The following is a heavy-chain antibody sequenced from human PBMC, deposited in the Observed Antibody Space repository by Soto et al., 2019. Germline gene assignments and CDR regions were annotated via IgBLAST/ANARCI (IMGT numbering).Heavy chain of an antibody. Sequence: QVQLQESGPGLVKPSQTLSLTCTVSGGSISSGGYYWSWIRQHPGKGLEWIGYFYYSGSTYYNPSLKSRVTISVDTSKNQFSLKLSSVTAADTAVYYCARAVVTPLVFDFDPWGQGTLVTVSS. CDR1: GGSISSGGYY. V-gene: IGHV4-31*03. D-gene: IGHD2-21*02. CDR2: FYYSGST. J-gene: IGHJ5*02. CDR3: ARAVVTPLVFDFDP.